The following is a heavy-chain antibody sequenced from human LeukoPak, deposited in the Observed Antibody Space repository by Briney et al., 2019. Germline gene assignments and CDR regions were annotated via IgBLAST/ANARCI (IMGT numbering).Heavy chain of an antibody. CDR3: DGGYYYDSSGYSPIDY. J-gene: IGHJ4*02. D-gene: IGHD3-22*01. V-gene: IGHV4-39*07. CDR2: IYYSGST. Sequence: SETLSLTCTVSSDSISSSSYYWGWIRQPPGKGLEWIGTIYYSGSTYYNPSLKSRVTISVDTSKNQFSLKLSSVTAADTAVYYCDGGYYYDSSGYSPIDYWGQGTLVTVSS. CDR1: SDSISSSSYY.